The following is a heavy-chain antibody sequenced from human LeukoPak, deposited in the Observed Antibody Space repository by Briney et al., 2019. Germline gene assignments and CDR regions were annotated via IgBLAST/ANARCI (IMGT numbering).Heavy chain of an antibody. CDR2: INHSGST. J-gene: IGHJ5*02. CDR1: GGSFSGYY. CDR3: ARLSYYYDSSGYYYGDWFDP. V-gene: IGHV4-34*01. Sequence: PSETLSLTCAVYGGSFSGYYWSWLRQPPGKGLEWIGEINHSGSTNYNPSLKSRVTISVDTSKNQLSLKLSSVTAADTAVYYCARLSYYYDSSGYYYGDWFDPWGQGTLVTVSS. D-gene: IGHD3-22*01.